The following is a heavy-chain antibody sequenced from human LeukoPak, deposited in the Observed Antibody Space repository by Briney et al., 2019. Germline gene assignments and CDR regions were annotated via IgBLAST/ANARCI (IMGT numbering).Heavy chain of an antibody. CDR1: GFTFSSYA. J-gene: IGHJ4*02. Sequence: GGSLRLSCAASGFTFSSYAMSWVRQAPGKGLEWVSAISGSGGSTYYADSVKGRFTISRDNSKNTLYLQMDSLRAEDTAVYYCAKYNILTGSPYAIFDYRGQGTLVTVSS. CDR2: ISGSGGST. CDR3: AKYNILTGSPYAIFDY. D-gene: IGHD3-9*01. V-gene: IGHV3-23*01.